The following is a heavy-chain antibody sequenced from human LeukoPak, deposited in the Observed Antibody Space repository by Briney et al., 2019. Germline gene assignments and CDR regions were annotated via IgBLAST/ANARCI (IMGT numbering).Heavy chain of an antibody. CDR1: GFTFSDYS. CDR2: ISYDGSNK. Sequence: PGGSLRLSCAASGFTFSDYSMNWVRQAPGKGLEWVAVISYDGSNKYYADSVKGRFTISRDNSKNTLYLQMNSLRAEDTAVYYCARGSVGRDYDFWSGYYYFDYWGQGTLVTVSS. J-gene: IGHJ4*02. CDR3: ARGSVGRDYDFWSGYYYFDY. D-gene: IGHD3-3*01. V-gene: IGHV3-30*03.